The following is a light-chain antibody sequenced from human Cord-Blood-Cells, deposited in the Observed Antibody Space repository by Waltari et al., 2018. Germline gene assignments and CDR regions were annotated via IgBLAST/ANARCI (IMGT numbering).Light chain of an antibody. Sequence: QSALTQPRSVSGSPGQSVTISCTGTSSDVGGYNSVSWYQQHPGKAPKLMIYEVSKRPSGVPDRFSGSKSGNTASLTISGLQAEDEADYYCCSYAGSYTSYVFGTGTKVTVL. CDR2: EVS. V-gene: IGLV2-11*01. J-gene: IGLJ1*01. CDR1: SSDVGGYNS. CDR3: CSYAGSYTSYV.